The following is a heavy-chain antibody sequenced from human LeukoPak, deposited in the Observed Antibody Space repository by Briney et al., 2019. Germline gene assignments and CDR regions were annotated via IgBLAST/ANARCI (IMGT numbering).Heavy chain of an antibody. D-gene: IGHD6-19*01. Sequence: PGGSLRLSCAASGFTFSSYWMHWVRQASGKGLVWVSRVNSDGSSTTYADSVKGRFTISRDNAKNTLYLQMNSLRAEDTAVYYCARGSTQYSSGWYGLDYWGQGTLVTVSS. CDR3: ARGSTQYSSGWYGLDY. J-gene: IGHJ4*02. CDR2: VNSDGSST. V-gene: IGHV3-74*01. CDR1: GFTFSSYW.